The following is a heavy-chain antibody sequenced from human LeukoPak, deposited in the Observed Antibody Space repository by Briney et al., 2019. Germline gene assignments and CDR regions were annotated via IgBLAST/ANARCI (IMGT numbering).Heavy chain of an antibody. Sequence: GASVKVSCKASGYTFTDYYMHWVRQAPGQGLEWMGWINPNNGGTNFAQKFQGRVTMTRDTSISKAYMELNRLRSDDTAVYYCARDNYGSGSYYKWWGQGTLVTVSS. CDR1: GYTFTDYY. CDR3: ARDNYGSGSYYKW. D-gene: IGHD3-10*01. V-gene: IGHV1-2*02. J-gene: IGHJ4*02. CDR2: INPNNGGT.